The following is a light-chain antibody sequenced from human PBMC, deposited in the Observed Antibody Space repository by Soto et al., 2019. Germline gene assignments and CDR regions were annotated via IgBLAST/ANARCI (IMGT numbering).Light chain of an antibody. CDR2: EVS. V-gene: IGLV2-8*01. J-gene: IGLJ3*02. CDR1: SSDVGSYNY. Sequence: QSALTQPPSASGSPGQSVTISCTGTSSDVGSYNYVSWYQQHPGKAPKLMIYEVSKRHSGVPDRFSGSKSGNTASLTVSGLQAEDEADYYCSSYAGSNNLVFGGGTKLTVL. CDR3: SSYAGSNNLV.